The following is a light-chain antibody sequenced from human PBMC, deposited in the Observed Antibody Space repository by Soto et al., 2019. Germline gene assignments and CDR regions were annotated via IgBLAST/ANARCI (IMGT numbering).Light chain of an antibody. Sequence: ETVMTQSPATLSMSPGERATLSCRASQSLNSDLAWYQQKPGQAPRLLIYGASTSATGIPGRFSGSGSGTEFTLTISSLQSEDFAVYYCQQYNSWPLTFGGGTKVDIK. CDR1: QSLNSD. J-gene: IGKJ4*01. V-gene: IGKV3-15*01. CDR3: QQYNSWPLT. CDR2: GAS.